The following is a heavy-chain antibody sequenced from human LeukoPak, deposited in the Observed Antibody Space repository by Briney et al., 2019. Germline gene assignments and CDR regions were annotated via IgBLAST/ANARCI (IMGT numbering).Heavy chain of an antibody. D-gene: IGHD1-26*01. CDR2: ISGSGGST. V-gene: IGHV3-23*01. J-gene: IGHJ6*02. CDR1: GFPFSSYA. Sequence: GGSLRLSCAASGFPFSSYAMSWVRQAPGKGLEWVSAISGSGGSTYYADSVKGRFTISRDNSKNTLYLQMNSLRAEDTAVYYCAKSIVGATSPYYYYYGMDVWGQGTTVTVSS. CDR3: AKSIVGATSPYYYYYGMDV.